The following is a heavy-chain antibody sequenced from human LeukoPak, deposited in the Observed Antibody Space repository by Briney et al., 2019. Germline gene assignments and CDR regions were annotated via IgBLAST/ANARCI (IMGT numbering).Heavy chain of an antibody. J-gene: IGHJ4*02. Sequence: SETLSLTCAVYGGSFSGYYWSWIRQPPGKGLEWIGEINHSGSTNYNPSLKSRVTISVDTSKNQFSLKLSSVTAADTAVYYCARIAAAGTAPNDYWGQGTLATVSS. D-gene: IGHD6-13*01. CDR3: ARIAAAGTAPNDY. CDR1: GGSFSGYY. CDR2: INHSGST. V-gene: IGHV4-34*01.